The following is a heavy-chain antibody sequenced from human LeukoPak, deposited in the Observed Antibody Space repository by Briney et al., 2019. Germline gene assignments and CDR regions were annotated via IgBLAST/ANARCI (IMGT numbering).Heavy chain of an antibody. J-gene: IGHJ6*03. CDR1: GGSISSYY. CDR2: IYTSGST. D-gene: IGHD1-26*01. CDR3: AREAVGATLYYYYMDV. Sequence: PSETLSLTCTVSGGSISSYYWSWIRQPAGKGLEWIGRIYTSGSTNYNPSLKSRVTMSVDTSKNQFSLKLSSVTAADTAVYYCAREAVGATLYYYYMDVWGKGTTVTVSS. V-gene: IGHV4-4*07.